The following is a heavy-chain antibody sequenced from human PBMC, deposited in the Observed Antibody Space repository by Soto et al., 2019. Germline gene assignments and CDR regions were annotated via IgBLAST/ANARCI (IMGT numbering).Heavy chain of an antibody. J-gene: IGHJ4*02. CDR2: LSYDGSDK. Sequence: QVQLVESGGGVVQPGRSLRLSCAASGFSFRSYAMHWVRQAPGKGLEWVAVLSYDGSDKDYADSVKGRFTISRDNSKNTLYLQMSSRTAEGPAVYYCARARLDTPALEYWGQGTLVTVSS. CDR1: GFSFRSYA. V-gene: IGHV3-30-3*01. D-gene: IGHD2-2*01. CDR3: ARARLDTPALEY.